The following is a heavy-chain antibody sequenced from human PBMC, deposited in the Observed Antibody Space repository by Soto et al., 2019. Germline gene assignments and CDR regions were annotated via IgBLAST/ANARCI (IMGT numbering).Heavy chain of an antibody. V-gene: IGHV3-23*01. CDR3: AKVIRGVLYYFDY. CDR2: ISGGGGGT. Sequence: GGSLRLSCAASGFTFSNYAMNWVRQAPGKGLEWVSGISGGGGGTYYADSVKGRFTISRDNSKNTLYLQMNSLRAEDTAVYYCAKVIRGVLYYFDYWGQGTLVTVSS. J-gene: IGHJ4*02. D-gene: IGHD3-10*01. CDR1: GFTFSNYA.